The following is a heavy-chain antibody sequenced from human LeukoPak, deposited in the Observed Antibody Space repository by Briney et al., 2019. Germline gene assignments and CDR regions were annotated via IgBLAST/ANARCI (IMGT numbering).Heavy chain of an antibody. Sequence: PGGSLRLSCAASEFDFSSHAMTWVRQAPGKGLEWVSAISISGSKTYYADSVQGRFTISRDNAKNSLYLQMNSLRAEDTAVYYCARVRRDGYNYEFDYWGQGTLVTVSS. CDR1: EFDFSSHA. D-gene: IGHD5-24*01. CDR2: ISISGSKT. J-gene: IGHJ4*02. V-gene: IGHV3-23*01. CDR3: ARVRRDGYNYEFDY.